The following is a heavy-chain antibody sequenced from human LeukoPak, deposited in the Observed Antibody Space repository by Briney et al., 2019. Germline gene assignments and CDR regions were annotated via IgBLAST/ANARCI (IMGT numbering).Heavy chain of an antibody. CDR2: MYHSGST. D-gene: IGHD4-17*01. CDR1: GYSISSGYY. CDR3: TRRHGDYPYSFDY. Sequence: SETLSLTCAVSGYSISSGYYWGWIRPPPGKGLEWIGSMYHSGSTYYNPSLKSRVTISVDTSKNQFSLNLSSVTAADTAMYYCTRRHGDYPYSFDYWGQETLVTVSS. V-gene: IGHV4-38-2*01. J-gene: IGHJ4*02.